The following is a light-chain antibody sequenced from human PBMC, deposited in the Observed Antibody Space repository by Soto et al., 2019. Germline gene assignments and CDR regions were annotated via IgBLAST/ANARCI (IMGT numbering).Light chain of an antibody. Sequence: AIQMTQSPSSLSASVGDRVTITCRASQGMRNDLGWYQQKPGKAPKLLIYGASSLQSGVPSRFSGSGSGTDFTLTISSLQPEDFATYYCLQDYNYPRTFGQGTKVEI. V-gene: IGKV1-6*01. J-gene: IGKJ1*01. CDR1: QGMRND. CDR2: GAS. CDR3: LQDYNYPRT.